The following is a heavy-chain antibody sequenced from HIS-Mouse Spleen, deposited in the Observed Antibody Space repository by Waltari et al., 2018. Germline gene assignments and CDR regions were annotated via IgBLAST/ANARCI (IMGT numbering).Heavy chain of an antibody. J-gene: IGHJ4*02. D-gene: IGHD1-26*01. CDR3: AKDTSGSYSDY. CDR1: GFTCSSYG. V-gene: IGHV3-30*18. CDR2: ISYDGSNK. Sequence: QVQLVESGGGVVQPGRSLRLSCAASGFTCSSYGRPWVRQAPGKGVDCVALISYDGSNKSYADSVKGRFTISRDNSKNTLYLQMNSLRAEDTAVYYCAKDTSGSYSDYWGQGTLVTVSS.